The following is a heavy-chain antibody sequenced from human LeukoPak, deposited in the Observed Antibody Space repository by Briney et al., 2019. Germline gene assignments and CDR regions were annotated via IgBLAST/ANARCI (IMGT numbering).Heavy chain of an antibody. J-gene: IGHJ3*02. CDR3: ARYTSSWYGAFDI. CDR2: MYYSGST. Sequence: SETLSLTCTVSGGSISSSTYYWGWSRQPPGKGLEWFGSMYYSGSTYYNPSLKSRVTMSVDTSKNQFSLKLNSVTAADTAVYFCARYTSSWYGAFDIWGQGTMVTVSS. V-gene: IGHV4-39*01. CDR1: GGSISSSTYY. D-gene: IGHD6-13*01.